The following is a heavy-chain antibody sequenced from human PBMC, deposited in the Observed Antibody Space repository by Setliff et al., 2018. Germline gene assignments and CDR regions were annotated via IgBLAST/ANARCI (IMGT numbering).Heavy chain of an antibody. CDR1: GYTFSESI. J-gene: IGHJ4*02. Sequence: ASVKVSCKASGYTFSESIVSWVRQAPGQGLEWMGWIGVYTGRTSSAQKFQDRLTMMTEKSTNMAYMELRGLTSNDTAVYYCLRLVRYCSRTTCQGTLGDEVWGQGTLVTVSS. D-gene: IGHD2-8*01. CDR2: IGVYTGRT. CDR3: LRLVRYCSRTTCQGTLGDEV. V-gene: IGHV1-18*01.